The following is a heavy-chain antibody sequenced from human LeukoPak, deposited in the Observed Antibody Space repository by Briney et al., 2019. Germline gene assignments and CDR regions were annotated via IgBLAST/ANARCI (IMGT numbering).Heavy chain of an antibody. J-gene: IGHJ2*01. CDR2: ISGSGGST. D-gene: IGHD6-19*01. CDR1: GFTFSSYA. V-gene: IGHV3-23*01. Sequence: GGSLRLSCAASGFTFSSYAMSWVRQAPGKGLEWVSAISGSGGSTYYADSVRGRFTISRDNSKNTLYLQMNSLRAEDTAVYYCAKDRYSSGWASYWYFDLWGRGTLVTVSS. CDR3: AKDRYSSGWASYWYFDL.